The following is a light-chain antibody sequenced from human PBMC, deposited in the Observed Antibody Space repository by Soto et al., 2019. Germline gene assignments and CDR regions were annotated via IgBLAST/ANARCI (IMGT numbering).Light chain of an antibody. Sequence: EIVLTQSPATLSLSPGERATLSCRASQSVSSYLAWYQQKPGQAPRLLIYDASNRATGIPARFSGSGSGTDFTLTISSLEPEDFAVYYCQQRSNCPPEFPFGPGTKVDIK. V-gene: IGKV3-11*01. CDR1: QSVSSY. CDR2: DAS. J-gene: IGKJ3*01. CDR3: QQRSNCPPEFP.